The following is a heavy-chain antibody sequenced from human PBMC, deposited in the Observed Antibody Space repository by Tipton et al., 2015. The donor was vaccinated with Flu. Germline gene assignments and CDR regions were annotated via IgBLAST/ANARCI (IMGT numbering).Heavy chain of an antibody. D-gene: IGHD2-15*01. CDR2: INHSGST. V-gene: IGHV4-34*01. CDR3: ARASVVVVAAPFDY. Sequence: TLSLTCVVYGGSFSGYYWSWIRQPPGKGLEWIGEINHSGSTNYNPSLKSRVTISVDTSKNQFPLKLSSVTAADTAVYYCARASVVVVAAPFDYWGQGTLVTVSS. CDR1: GGSFSGYY. J-gene: IGHJ4*02.